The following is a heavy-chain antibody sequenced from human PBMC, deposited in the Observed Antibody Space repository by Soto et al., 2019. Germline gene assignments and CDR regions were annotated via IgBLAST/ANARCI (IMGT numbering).Heavy chain of an antibody. CDR1: GFPFSHAW. CDR2: VKSKTDGGSS. D-gene: IGHD1-26*01. Sequence: GSLRLSCAASGFPFSHAWINWVRQVTGKGLEWVGRVKSKTDGGSSDYAAPVKGRFAVSRDDSKNIVYLQMNSLKIGDTGVYYCTTDSRTTLPEIRFDYWGHGTQVTVS. J-gene: IGHJ4*01. CDR3: TTDSRTTLPEIRFDY. V-gene: IGHV3-15*07.